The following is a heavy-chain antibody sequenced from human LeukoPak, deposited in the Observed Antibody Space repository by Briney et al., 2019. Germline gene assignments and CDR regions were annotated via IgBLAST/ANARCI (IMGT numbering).Heavy chain of an antibody. D-gene: IGHD1-26*01. V-gene: IGHV3-33*01. CDR1: GFTFSSYG. CDR3: ARGGQRRWELLSGNFDY. CDR2: IWYDGSNK. J-gene: IGHJ4*02. Sequence: PGRSLRLSCAASGFTFSSYGMDWVRQAPGKGLEWVAVIWYDGSNKYYADSVKGRFTISRDNSENTLYLQMNSLRAEDTAVYYCARGGQRRWELLSGNFDYWGQGTLVTVSS.